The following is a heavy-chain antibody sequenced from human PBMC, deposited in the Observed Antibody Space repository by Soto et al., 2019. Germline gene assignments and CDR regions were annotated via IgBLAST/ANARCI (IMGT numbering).Heavy chain of an antibody. CDR2: IYPSDSDT. D-gene: IGHD3-3*01. J-gene: IGHJ4*01. CDR3: ARGGVSTRTFDY. V-gene: IGHV5-51*01. Sequence: GESLKISCKGSGYNFAGYWIAWVRQMPGKGLELMGIIYPSDSDTRYRPSFQGQVTISADKSISSAYLQWSSLRASDTAMYYCARGGVSTRTFDYWGHGTPVTVS. CDR1: GYNFAGYW.